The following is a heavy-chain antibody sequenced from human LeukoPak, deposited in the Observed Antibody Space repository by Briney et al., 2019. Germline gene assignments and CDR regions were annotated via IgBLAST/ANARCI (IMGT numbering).Heavy chain of an antibody. J-gene: IGHJ5*02. CDR3: ARDIHCCSTSCSQQSWFDP. CDR1: GYTFTGYY. D-gene: IGHD2-2*01. V-gene: IGHV1-2*02. CDR2: ITPKSGGT. Sequence: ASVKVSCKASGYTFTGYYMHWVRQAPGQGLEWMGWITPKSGGTNYAQKFQGRVTMTRDTSISTAYMELSRLRSEDTAVYYCARDIHCCSTSCSQQSWFDPWGQGTLVTVSS.